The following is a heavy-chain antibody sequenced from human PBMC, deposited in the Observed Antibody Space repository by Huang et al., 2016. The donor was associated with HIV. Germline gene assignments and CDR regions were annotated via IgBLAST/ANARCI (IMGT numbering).Heavy chain of an antibody. Sequence: EVHLVQSGAEVKEPGESLKISCQASGYNFDSYWIGWVRQMPGKGLDWMGVIYTGDADTRYDPSFQGQVTSSADQSINTAYLQWSSLKASDTAIYFCARQGLWLPPTDPFDYWGQGTPVTVSA. V-gene: IGHV5-51*01. D-gene: IGHD3-10*01. CDR1: GYNFDSYW. CDR2: IYTGDADT. J-gene: IGHJ4*02. CDR3: ARQGLWLPPTDPFDY.